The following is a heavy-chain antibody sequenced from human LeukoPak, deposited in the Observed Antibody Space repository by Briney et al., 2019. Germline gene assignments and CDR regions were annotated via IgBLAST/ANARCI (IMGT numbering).Heavy chain of an antibody. CDR2: TSAYNGNT. V-gene: IGHV1-18*01. CDR1: GYTFTSYG. D-gene: IGHD3-10*01. Sequence: ASVKVSCKASGYTFTSYGISWVRQAPGQGLEWMGWTSAYNGNTNYAQKLQGRVTMTTDTSTSTAYMELRSLRSDDTAVYYCARCRTYGSGSYYPPYDYWGQGTLVTVSS. J-gene: IGHJ4*02. CDR3: ARCRTYGSGSYYPPYDY.